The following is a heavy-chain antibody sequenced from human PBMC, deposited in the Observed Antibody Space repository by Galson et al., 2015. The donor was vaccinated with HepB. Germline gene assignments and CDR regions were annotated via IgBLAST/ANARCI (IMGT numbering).Heavy chain of an antibody. Sequence: SETLSLTCAVSVGSISNRNWWNWVRQSPGKGLEWIGQISHSGDVNHNPSLKSRVIMSVDTSKNQFSLRLNSVTAADTAIYYCARDWIRDGASYYFDYWGQGTLVTVSS. CDR2: ISHSGDV. CDR3: ARDWIRDGASYYFDY. J-gene: IGHJ4*02. D-gene: IGHD5-24*01. CDR1: VGSISNRNW. V-gene: IGHV4-4*02.